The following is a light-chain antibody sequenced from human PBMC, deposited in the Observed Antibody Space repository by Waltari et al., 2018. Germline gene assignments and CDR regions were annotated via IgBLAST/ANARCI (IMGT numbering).Light chain of an antibody. CDR1: QNVGHQ. J-gene: IGKJ4*01. Sequence: ELLLTPSPATLSLSPGERAALSCRASQNVGHQVAWYQQRPGPPPRLLIDDVSNRASGVPARFSGSGSGTDFTLTISSLEPEDSAVYYCQQRDSWPLTFGGGTKVEIK. V-gene: IGKV3-11*01. CDR3: QQRDSWPLT. CDR2: DVS.